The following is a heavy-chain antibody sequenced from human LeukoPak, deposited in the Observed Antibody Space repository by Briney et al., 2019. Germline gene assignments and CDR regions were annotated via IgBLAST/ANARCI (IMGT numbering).Heavy chain of an antibody. CDR1: GYTFTGYY. CDR2: INPNSGGT. J-gene: IGHJ4*02. Sequence: ASVKVSCKASGYTFTGYYMHWVRQAPGQGLEWMGWINPNSGGTNYAQKFQGKVTMTRDTSIITAYMELSRLRSDDTAVYYCARAYSGYLNQLWGYWGQGTLVTVSS. V-gene: IGHV1-2*02. CDR3: ARAYSGYLNQLWGY. D-gene: IGHD5-12*01.